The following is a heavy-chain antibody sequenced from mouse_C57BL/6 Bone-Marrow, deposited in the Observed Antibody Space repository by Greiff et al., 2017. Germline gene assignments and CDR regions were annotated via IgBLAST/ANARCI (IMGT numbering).Heavy chain of an antibody. V-gene: IGHV5-6*02. Sequence: EVKVVESGGDLVKPGGSLKLSYAASGFTFSSYGMSWVRQTPDKRLEWVATISSGGSYTYYPDSVKGRFTISRDNAKNTLYLQMSSLKSEDTAMYYCARRSIAMDYWGQGTSVTVSS. CDR2: ISSGGSYT. CDR3: ARRSIAMDY. CDR1: GFTFSSYG. J-gene: IGHJ4*01.